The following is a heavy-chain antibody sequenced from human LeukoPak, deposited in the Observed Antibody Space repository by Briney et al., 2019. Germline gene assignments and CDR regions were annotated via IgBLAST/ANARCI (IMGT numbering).Heavy chain of an antibody. J-gene: IGHJ6*03. Sequence: PGGSLRLSCAASGFTFSIYWMSWVRQAPGKGLEWVSSIGISSSHTFYADSVKGRFTISRDNAENSVYLQMNSLRAEDTAVYYCAKDLTTVATPYYYYYMDVWGKGTTVTVSS. D-gene: IGHD4-23*01. V-gene: IGHV3-21*01. CDR3: AKDLTTVATPYYYYYMDV. CDR2: IGISSSHT. CDR1: GFTFSIYW.